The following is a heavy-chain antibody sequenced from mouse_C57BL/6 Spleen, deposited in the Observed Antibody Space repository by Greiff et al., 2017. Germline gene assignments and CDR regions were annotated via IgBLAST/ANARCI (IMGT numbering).Heavy chain of an antibody. J-gene: IGHJ1*03. CDR2: SRNKANDYTT. D-gene: IGHD1-2*01. CDR3: ARDAFIGRGYFDV. CDR1: GFTFSDFY. Sequence: EVQLVESGGGLVQSGRSLRLSCATSGFTFSDFYMEWVRQAPGKGLEWIAASRNKANDYTTEYSASVKGRFIVSRDTSQSILYLQMNALRAEDTAIYYCARDAFIGRGYFDVWGTGTTVTVSS. V-gene: IGHV7-1*01.